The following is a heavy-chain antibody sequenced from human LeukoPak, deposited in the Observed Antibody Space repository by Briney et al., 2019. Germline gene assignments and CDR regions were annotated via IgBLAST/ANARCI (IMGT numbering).Heavy chain of an antibody. CDR2: INPNSGGT. CDR1: GYTFTDYY. J-gene: IGHJ4*02. Sequence: ASVKVSCKASGYTFTDYYMHWVRQAPGQGLEWMGWINPNSGGTNYAQKFQGRVTMTRDTSISTAYMELSRLRSDDTAVYYCARASYYYDSSGYPGYYFDYWGQGTRVTVSS. D-gene: IGHD3-22*01. CDR3: ARASYYYDSSGYPGYYFDY. V-gene: IGHV1-2*02.